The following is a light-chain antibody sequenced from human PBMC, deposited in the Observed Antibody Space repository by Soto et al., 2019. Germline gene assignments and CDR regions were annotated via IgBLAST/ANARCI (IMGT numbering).Light chain of an antibody. Sequence: QSALTQPASVSGPPGQSITISCTRTSSDVGGYNYVSWYQQHPGKAPKLMIYDVSNRPSGVSNRFSGSKSGNTASLTISGLQAEDEADYYCNSYTSGTTLVFGTGTKLTVL. CDR1: SSDVGGYNY. V-gene: IGLV2-14*03. CDR3: NSYTSGTTLV. CDR2: DVS. J-gene: IGLJ1*01.